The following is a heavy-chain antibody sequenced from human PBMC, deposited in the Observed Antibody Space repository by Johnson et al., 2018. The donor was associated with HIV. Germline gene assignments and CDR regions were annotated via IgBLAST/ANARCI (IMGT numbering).Heavy chain of an antibody. J-gene: IGHJ3*01. CDR2: ISYDGSNK. Sequence: VQLVESGGGVVQPGRSLRLSCAASGFTFSNYTIHWVRQAPGKGLEWVAVISYDGSNKDYADSVKGRFTISRDNSKNTLYLQMYSLRAEDTAVYDCARGSLTDDGFAAWGQGTLVIVSS. CDR1: GFTFSNYT. CDR3: ARGSLTDDGFAA. V-gene: IGHV3-30-3*01. D-gene: IGHD2-8*01.